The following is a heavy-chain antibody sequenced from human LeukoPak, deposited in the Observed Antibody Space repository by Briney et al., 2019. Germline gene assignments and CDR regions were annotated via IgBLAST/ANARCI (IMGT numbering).Heavy chain of an antibody. J-gene: IGHJ4*02. CDR1: GGSFSGYY. Sequence: PETLSLTCAVYGGSFSGYYWSWIRQPPGKGLEWIGEINHSGSTNYNPSLKSRVTISVDTSKNQFSLKLSSVTAADTAVYYCARKGRWLQQYYFDYWGQGTLVTVSS. V-gene: IGHV4-34*01. CDR2: INHSGST. D-gene: IGHD5-24*01. CDR3: ARKGRWLQQYYFDY.